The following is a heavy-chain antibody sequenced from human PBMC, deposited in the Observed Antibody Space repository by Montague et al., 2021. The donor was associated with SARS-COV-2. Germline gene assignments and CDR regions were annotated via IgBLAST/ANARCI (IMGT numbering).Heavy chain of an antibody. CDR1: GFTFSSYA. CDR2: ISGSGGST. CDR3: ATSRDVLLWFGELLDAFDI. V-gene: IGHV3-23*01. D-gene: IGHD3-10*01. J-gene: IGHJ3*02. Sequence: SLRLSCAASGFTFSSYAMSWVRRAPGKGLEWVSAISGSGGSTYYADSVKGRFTISRDNSKNTLYLQMNSLRAEDTAVYYCATSRDVLLWFGELLDAFDIWGQGTMVTVSS.